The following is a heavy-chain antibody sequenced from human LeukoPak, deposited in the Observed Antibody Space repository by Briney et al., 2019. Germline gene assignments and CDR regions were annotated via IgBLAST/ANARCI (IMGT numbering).Heavy chain of an antibody. CDR2: IWYDGSNK. J-gene: IGHJ4*02. CDR1: GFSFSSYG. CDR3: ARDQYDYGDYTLDY. V-gene: IGHV3-33*01. D-gene: IGHD4-17*01. Sequence: PGRSLRLSCAASGFSFSSYGMHWVRQAPGKGLEWVAVIWYDGSNKYYADSVKGRFTISRDNSKNTLYLQMNSLRAEDTAVYYCARDQYDYGDYTLDYWGQGTLVTVSS.